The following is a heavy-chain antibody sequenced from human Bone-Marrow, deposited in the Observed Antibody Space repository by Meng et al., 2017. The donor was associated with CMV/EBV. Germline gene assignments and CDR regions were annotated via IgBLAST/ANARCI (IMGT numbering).Heavy chain of an antibody. CDR2: IRYDGSNK. Sequence: GESLKISCAASGFTFSSYGMHWVRQAPGKGLEWVAFIRYDGSNKYYADSVKGRFTISRDNSKNTLYLQMNSLRAEDTAVYYCARSDIVVVPAAIPPYYGMDVWGPGHTVTGAS. CDR3: ARSDIVVVPAAIPPYYGMDV. J-gene: IGHJ6*02. V-gene: IGHV3-30*02. CDR1: GFTFSSYG. D-gene: IGHD2-2*01.